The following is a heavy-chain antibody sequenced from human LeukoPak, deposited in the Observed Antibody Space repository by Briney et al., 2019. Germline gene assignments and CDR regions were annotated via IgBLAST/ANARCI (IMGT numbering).Heavy chain of an antibody. CDR1: GGSISSYY. V-gene: IGHV4-59*08. CDR3: ARRTGNYDTNWFDP. Sequence: SETLSLTCTVSGGSISSYYWSWIRQPPGKGLEWIGYIYYSGSTNYNPSLKSRVTISVDTSKNQFSLKLSSVTAADTAVYNCARRTGNYDTNWFDPWGQGTLVTVSS. J-gene: IGHJ5*02. CDR2: IYYSGST. D-gene: IGHD1-7*01.